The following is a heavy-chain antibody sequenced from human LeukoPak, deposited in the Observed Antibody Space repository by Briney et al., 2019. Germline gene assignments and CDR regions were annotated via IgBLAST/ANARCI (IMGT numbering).Heavy chain of an antibody. Sequence: GSLRLSCAASGFTFSNAWMSWVRQAPGKGLEWIGEINHSGSTNYNPSLKSRVTISVDTSKNQFSLKLSSVTAADTAVYYCARGRWYFDLWGRGTLVTVSS. V-gene: IGHV4-34*01. J-gene: IGHJ2*01. CDR2: INHSGST. CDR3: ARGRWYFDL. CDR1: GFTFSNAW.